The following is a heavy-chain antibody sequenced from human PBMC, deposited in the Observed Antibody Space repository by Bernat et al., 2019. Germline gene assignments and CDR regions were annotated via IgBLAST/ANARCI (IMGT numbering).Heavy chain of an antibody. CDR2: ISSSSSYI. CDR1: GFTFSSYS. V-gene: IGHV3-21*01. CDR3: ARDTTGTTPSWYFDL. Sequence: EVQLVESGGGLVQPGGSLRLSCAASGFTFSSYSMNWVRQAPGKGLEWVSSISSSSSYIYYADSVKGRFTISRDNAKNSLYLQMNSVRAEDTAVYYCARDTTGTTPSWYFDLWGRGTLVTVSS. D-gene: IGHD1-1*01. J-gene: IGHJ2*01.